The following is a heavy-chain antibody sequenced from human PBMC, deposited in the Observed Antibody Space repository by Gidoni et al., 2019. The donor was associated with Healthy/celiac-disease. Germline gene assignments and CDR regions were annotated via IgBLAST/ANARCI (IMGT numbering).Heavy chain of an antibody. CDR1: GFTFSSYW. V-gene: IGHV3-7*01. CDR3: ARARDSYGSYFDY. Sequence: EVQLVESGGGLVQPGGSLRLPCAASGFTFSSYWMSWVRQAPGKGLEWVANIKQDGSEKYYVDSVKGRFTISRDNAKNSLYLQMNSLRAEDTAVYYCARARDSYGSYFDYWGQGTLVTVSS. D-gene: IGHD5-18*01. J-gene: IGHJ4*02. CDR2: IKQDGSEK.